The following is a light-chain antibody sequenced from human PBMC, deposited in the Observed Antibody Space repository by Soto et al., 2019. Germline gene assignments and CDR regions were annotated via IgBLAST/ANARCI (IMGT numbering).Light chain of an antibody. V-gene: IGKV3-15*01. J-gene: IGKJ5*01. Sequence: EIVMTQSPATLSVSPGERATLSCRASQSVSTNLAWYQQKPGQAPRLLIYGASTRATGIPARFSGSGSGTEFTLTISSLQSGDFAVYYCQQYNNWLITFGQGTRLEMK. CDR3: QQYNNWLIT. CDR2: GAS. CDR1: QSVSTN.